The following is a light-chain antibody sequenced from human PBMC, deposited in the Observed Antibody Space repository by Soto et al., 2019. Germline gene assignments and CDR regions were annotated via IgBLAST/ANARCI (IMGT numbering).Light chain of an antibody. J-gene: IGLJ1*01. CDR3: CSYAGSSTYV. CDR1: SSDVGRYNI. CDR2: EGS. Sequence: QSVLTQPASVSGSPGQSITISCTGTSSDVGRYNIVSWYQQHPGKAPKLMIYEGSKRPSGVSNRFSGSKSGNTASLTISGLQAEDLADYYCCSYAGSSTYVFGTGTKVTVI. V-gene: IGLV2-23*01.